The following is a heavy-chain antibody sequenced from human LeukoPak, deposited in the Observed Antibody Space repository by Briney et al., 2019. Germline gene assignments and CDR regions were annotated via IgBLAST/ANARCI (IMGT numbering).Heavy chain of an antibody. CDR3: ARESQEKYYFDY. Sequence: SETLSLTCTVSGGSISSYYWSWIRQPPGKGLERIGYIYYSGSTNYNPSLKSRVTISVDTSKNQFLLKLSSVTAADTAVYYCARESQEKYYFDYWGQGTLVTVSS. V-gene: IGHV4-59*12. D-gene: IGHD5-24*01. CDR2: IYYSGST. J-gene: IGHJ4*02. CDR1: GGSISSYY.